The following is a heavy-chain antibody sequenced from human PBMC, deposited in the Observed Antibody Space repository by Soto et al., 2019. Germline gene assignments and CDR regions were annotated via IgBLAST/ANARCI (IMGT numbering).Heavy chain of an antibody. J-gene: IGHJ5*02. CDR1: GFTFSDYY. CDR3: AGVTRIVGATTVVWFDP. Sequence: GGSLRLCCAASGFTFSDYYMSWIRQAPGKGLEWVSYISSSGGTIYYADSVKGRFTISRDNAKDSLYLQMNSLRAEDTAVYYCAGVTRIVGATTVVWFDPWGQGTLVTVSS. CDR2: ISSSGGTI. D-gene: IGHD1-26*01. V-gene: IGHV3-11*01.